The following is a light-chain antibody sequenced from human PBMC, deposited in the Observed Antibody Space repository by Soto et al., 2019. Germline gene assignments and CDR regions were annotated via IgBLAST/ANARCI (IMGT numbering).Light chain of an antibody. V-gene: IGKV3-20*01. CDR2: ETS. CDR1: QSVSSGY. Sequence: EIVLTQSPGTLSLSPGERATLSCRASQSVSSGYLAWYQQKRGQTPRLLIYETSTSAAGIPDRFSGSESGADFTLTISRLEPEGVGGYYWQQYGTSPSTFGQGTRLEIK. CDR3: QQYGTSPST. J-gene: IGKJ5*01.